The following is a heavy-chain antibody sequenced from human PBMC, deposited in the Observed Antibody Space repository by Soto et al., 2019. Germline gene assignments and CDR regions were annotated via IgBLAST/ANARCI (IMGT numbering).Heavy chain of an antibody. CDR3: ARDRSPTGMDV. Sequence: EVQLVESGGGLVEPGGSLRRSFAASGFTVSSNYMSWVRQAPGKGLEWVSVIYSGGSTYYADSVKGRFTISRDNSKNTLYLQMNSLRDEDTAVYYCARDRSPTGMDVWGQGTTVTVSS. V-gene: IGHV3-66*01. J-gene: IGHJ6*02. CDR2: IYSGGST. D-gene: IGHD1-26*01. CDR1: GFTVSSNY.